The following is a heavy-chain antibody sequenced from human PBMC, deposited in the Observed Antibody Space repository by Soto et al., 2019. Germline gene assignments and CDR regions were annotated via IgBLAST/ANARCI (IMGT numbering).Heavy chain of an antibody. D-gene: IGHD5-18*01. CDR2: ISYDGSNK. CDR3: AKAYSYGYFGPAY. CDR1: GFTFSSYG. V-gene: IGHV3-30*18. Sequence: QVQLVESGGGVVQPGRSLRLSCAASGFTFSSYGMHWVRQAPGKGLEWVAVISYDGSNKYYADSVKGRFTISRDNSKNTLYLQMNSLRAEDTAVYYCAKAYSYGYFGPAYWGQGTLVTVSS. J-gene: IGHJ4*02.